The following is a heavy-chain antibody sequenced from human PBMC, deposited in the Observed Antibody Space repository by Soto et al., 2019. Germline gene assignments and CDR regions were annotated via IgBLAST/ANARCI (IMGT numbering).Heavy chain of an antibody. CDR1: GGSFSGYY. CDR2: INHSGST. D-gene: IGHD3-3*01. J-gene: IGHJ6*02. V-gene: IGHV4-34*01. Sequence: LSLTCAVYGGSFSGYYWSWIRQPPGKGLEWIGEINHSGSTTYNPSLKSRVTISVDTSKNQFSLKLSSVTAADTAVYYCAGTVLRFLEWLPTDVWGQGTTVTVSS. CDR3: AGTVLRFLEWLPTDV.